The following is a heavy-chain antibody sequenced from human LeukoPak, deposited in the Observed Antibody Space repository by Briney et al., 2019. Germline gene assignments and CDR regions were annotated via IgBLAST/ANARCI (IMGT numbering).Heavy chain of an antibody. V-gene: IGHV4-34*01. J-gene: IGHJ4*02. CDR1: GGSFSGYY. CDR3: ASYYYYDSSGYYSSFVY. D-gene: IGHD3-22*01. CDR2: INHSGST. Sequence: PSETLSLTCAVYGGSFSGYYWSWIRQPPGKGLEWIGEINHSGSTNYNPSLKSRVTISVDTSKNQFSLKLSSVTAADTAVYYCASYYYYDSSGYYSSFVYWGQGTLVTVSS.